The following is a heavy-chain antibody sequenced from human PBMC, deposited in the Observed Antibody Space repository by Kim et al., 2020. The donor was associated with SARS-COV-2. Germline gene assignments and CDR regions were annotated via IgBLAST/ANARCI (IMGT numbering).Heavy chain of an antibody. CDR1: GFTFSSYA. D-gene: IGHD2-2*01. V-gene: IGHV3-30*04. J-gene: IGHJ6*02. CDR2: ISYDGSNK. CDR3: ARIDIVVVPALYGMDV. Sequence: GGSLRLSCAASGFTFSSYAMHWVRQAPGKGLEWVAVISYDGSNKYYADSVKGRFTISRDNSKNTLYLQMNSLRAEDTAVYYCARIDIVVVPALYGMDVWGQGTTVTVSS.